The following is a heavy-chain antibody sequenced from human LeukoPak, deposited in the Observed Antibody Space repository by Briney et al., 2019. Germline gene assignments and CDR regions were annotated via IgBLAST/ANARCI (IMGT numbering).Heavy chain of an antibody. V-gene: IGHV4-59*01. D-gene: IGHD3-22*01. CDR2: IYHTGST. J-gene: IGHJ4*02. CDR3: ARALLLYYYDSGGYYAD. CDR1: GGSFSGYY. Sequence: SETLSLTCAVYGGSFSGYYWSWIRQSPGKGLEWIGYIYHTGSTSYSPSLKSRVTISADTSQNQFSLKLSSVTAADTAVYYCARALLLYYYDSGGYYADWGQGTLVIVSS.